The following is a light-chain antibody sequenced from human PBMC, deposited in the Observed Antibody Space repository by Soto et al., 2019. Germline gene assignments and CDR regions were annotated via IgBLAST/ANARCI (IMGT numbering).Light chain of an antibody. Sequence: DIQMTQSPSTLSASVGDRVTITCRASQSISSWLAWYQQKPGKAPKLLIYKASSLKSGVPSRFSGSGSGTELTLTISSLQPDDFATYYCQQYNSYSWTFGQGTKVEIK. CDR1: QSISSW. V-gene: IGKV1-5*03. CDR2: KAS. J-gene: IGKJ1*01. CDR3: QQYNSYSWT.